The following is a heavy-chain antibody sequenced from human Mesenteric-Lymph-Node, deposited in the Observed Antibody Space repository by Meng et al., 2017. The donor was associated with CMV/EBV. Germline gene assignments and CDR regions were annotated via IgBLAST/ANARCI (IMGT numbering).Heavy chain of an antibody. D-gene: IGHD6-13*01. Sequence: QVQLVQSGAEVKKTGSSVKVSCKASGGTFSSYTISWVRQAPGQGLEWMGRIIPILGIANYAQKFQGIVTITADKSTSTAYMELSSLRSEDTAVYYCAGGIAAAGSRWFDPWGQGTLVTVSS. CDR1: GGTFSSYT. CDR3: AGGIAAAGSRWFDP. V-gene: IGHV1-69*02. J-gene: IGHJ5*02. CDR2: IIPILGIA.